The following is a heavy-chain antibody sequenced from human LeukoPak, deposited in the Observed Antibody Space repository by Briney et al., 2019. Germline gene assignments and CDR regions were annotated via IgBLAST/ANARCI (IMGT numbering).Heavy chain of an antibody. CDR2: ISIRSDII. CDR1: GFTFSSYA. Sequence: GGSLRLSCAASGFTFSSYAMSWVRQAPGKGLEWVAYISIRSDIIYYADSVQGRFTISRDNAKNSLSLQMNSLRDEDTAVYYCARDYRYHDSSGYYSFDYWGQGTLVTVSS. CDR3: ARDYRYHDSSGYYSFDY. V-gene: IGHV3-48*02. D-gene: IGHD3-22*01. J-gene: IGHJ4*02.